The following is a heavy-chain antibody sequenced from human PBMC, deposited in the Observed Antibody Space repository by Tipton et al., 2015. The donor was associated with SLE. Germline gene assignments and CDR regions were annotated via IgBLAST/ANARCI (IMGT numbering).Heavy chain of an antibody. CDR2: IYSDGIT. J-gene: IGHJ4*02. D-gene: IGHD1-26*01. CDR3: ARDSWGGSYDFDC. CDR1: GGSINSGHYF. Sequence: TLSLTCSVPGGSINSGHYFWTWIRQSAGKGLAWIGRIYSDGITNYNPSLQSRVSISVDTSKNQFSLRLSSVSAPDTAVYYCARDSWGGSYDFDCWGRGTLVTVSS. V-gene: IGHV4-61*02.